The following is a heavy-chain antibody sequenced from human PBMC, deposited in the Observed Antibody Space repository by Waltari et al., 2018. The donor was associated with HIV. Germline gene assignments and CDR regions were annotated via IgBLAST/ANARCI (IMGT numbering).Heavy chain of an antibody. D-gene: IGHD3-10*01. Sequence: QEELVQSGAEVKKPGASIRISCKTSINTLAHYVIYWLRPAPGQSLQWLGWIHPHSHVPRYSPDFEDKVTITRDPSLNVIYMGISSLTSEDTAVYFCTSGPEKGWFVDWGQGTLVSVS. J-gene: IGHJ4*02. CDR2: IHPHSHVP. CDR3: TSGPEKGWFVD. V-gene: IGHV1-8*03. CDR1: INTLAHYV.